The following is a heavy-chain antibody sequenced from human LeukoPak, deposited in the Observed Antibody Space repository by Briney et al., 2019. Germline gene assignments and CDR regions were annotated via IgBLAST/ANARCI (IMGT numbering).Heavy chain of an antibody. D-gene: IGHD3-9*01. CDR2: IKSKTDGGTI. CDR3: TTGQSSVYNILTGYRLLDY. V-gene: IGHV3-15*01. Sequence: PGGSLRLSCVASGFTFSDYAMNWVRQAPGKGLEWVSRIKSKTDGGTIDYAAPVKGRFTISTGDSENTLYLQMNSLKTEDTAVYYCTTGQSSVYNILTGYRLLDYWGQGTLVTVSS. J-gene: IGHJ4*02. CDR1: GFTFSDYA.